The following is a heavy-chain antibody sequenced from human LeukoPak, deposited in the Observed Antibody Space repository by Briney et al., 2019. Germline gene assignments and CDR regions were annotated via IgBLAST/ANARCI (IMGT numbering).Heavy chain of an antibody. V-gene: IGHV3-74*01. Sequence: GGSLRLSCAASEFSFSIYWMHWVRHAPGEGLVWVSRINTDGSSTSYADSVKGRFTISRDNAKNTLYLQMNSLRADDTALYYCAKDLTGNVCDYWSQGTLVTVSS. D-gene: IGHD3-16*01. CDR2: INTDGSST. CDR3: AKDLTGNVCDY. J-gene: IGHJ4*02. CDR1: EFSFSIYW.